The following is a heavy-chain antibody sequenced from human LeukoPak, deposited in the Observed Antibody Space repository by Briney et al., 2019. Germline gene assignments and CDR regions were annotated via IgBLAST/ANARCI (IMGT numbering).Heavy chain of an antibody. Sequence: VGSVKVSCKASGYTFTSYDINWVRQATGQGLEWMGWMNPNSGNTNYAQKLQGRVTMTTDTSTSTAYMELRSLRSDDTAVYYCARDAVWELHAFDIWGQGTMVTVSS. CDR3: ARDAVWELHAFDI. J-gene: IGHJ3*02. V-gene: IGHV1-18*01. CDR2: MNPNSGNT. D-gene: IGHD1-26*01. CDR1: GYTFTSYD.